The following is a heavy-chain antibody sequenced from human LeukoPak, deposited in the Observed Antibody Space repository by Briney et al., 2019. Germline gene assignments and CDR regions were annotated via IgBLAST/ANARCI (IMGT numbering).Heavy chain of an antibody. CDR3: ARAPGGTQYNWFDP. J-gene: IGHJ5*02. Sequence: GGSLRLSCAASGFTFNSYSMNWVRQAPGKGLEWVSYISSSSSTIYYADSVKGRFTISRDNAKNSLYLQMNSLRAEDTAVYYCARAPGGTQYNWFDPWGQGTLVTVSS. V-gene: IGHV3-48*01. CDR1: GFTFNSYS. CDR2: ISSSSSTI. D-gene: IGHD2-8*02.